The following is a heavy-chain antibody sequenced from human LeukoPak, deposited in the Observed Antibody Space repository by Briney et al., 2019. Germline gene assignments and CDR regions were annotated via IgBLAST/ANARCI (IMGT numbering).Heavy chain of an antibody. Sequence: PGRSLRLSCAASGFTFDDYAMHWVRQAPGKGLEWVSGISWNSGSIGYADSVKGRFTISRDNAKNSLYLQMNSLRAEDTALYYCAKDINRWELLSFDYWGQGTLVTVSS. J-gene: IGHJ4*02. CDR3: AKDINRWELLSFDY. D-gene: IGHD1-26*01. V-gene: IGHV3-9*01. CDR1: GFTFDDYA. CDR2: ISWNSGSI.